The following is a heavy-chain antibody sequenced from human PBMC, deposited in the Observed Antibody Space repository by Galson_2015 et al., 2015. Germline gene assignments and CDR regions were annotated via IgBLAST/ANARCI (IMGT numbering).Heavy chain of an antibody. CDR1: GFTFNHYA. Sequence: SLRLSCAASGFTFNHYAMHWVRQAPGKGLEWVSGITWKSDSIAYADSVKGRFTVSRDNAKNSLYLQMNSLTTEDTAFYFCAKGAGQWLDNYCYGMDVWGQGTTVTVSS. J-gene: IGHJ6*02. CDR2: ITWKSDSI. CDR3: AKGAGQWLDNYCYGMDV. D-gene: IGHD6-19*01. V-gene: IGHV3-9*01.